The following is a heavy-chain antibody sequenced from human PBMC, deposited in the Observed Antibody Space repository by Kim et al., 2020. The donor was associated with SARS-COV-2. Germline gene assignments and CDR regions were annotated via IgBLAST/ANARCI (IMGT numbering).Heavy chain of an antibody. Sequence: SETLSLTCTVSGGSISSYYWSWIRQPPGKGLEWIGYIYYSGSTNYNPSLKSRVTISVDTSKNQFSLKLSSVTAADTAVYYCARDFGVSTLGFDPWGQGTLVTVSS. CDR2: IYYSGST. CDR1: GGSISSYY. D-gene: IGHD3-16*01. CDR3: ARDFGVSTLGFDP. J-gene: IGHJ5*02. V-gene: IGHV4-59*01.